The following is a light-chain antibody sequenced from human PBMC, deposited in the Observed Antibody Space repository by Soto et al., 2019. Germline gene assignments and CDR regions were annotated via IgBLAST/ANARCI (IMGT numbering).Light chain of an antibody. CDR3: QHYNNWPTWT. Sequence: EIVLTQSPGTLSLSPGEGATLFCRARQSVSSNYLAWYQQKPGQAHRLIIYGASTRATGIPDRFSGSGSGTEFTPTISTLQSEDFAIYYCQHYNNWPTWTFGQGTKLEIK. J-gene: IGKJ1*01. V-gene: IGKV3D-15*01. CDR1: QSVSSN. CDR2: GAS.